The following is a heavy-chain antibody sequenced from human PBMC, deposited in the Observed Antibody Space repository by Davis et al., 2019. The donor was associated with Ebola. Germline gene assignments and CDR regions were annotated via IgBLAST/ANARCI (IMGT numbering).Heavy chain of an antibody. CDR2: ISYDGSYK. Sequence: GESLKISCAASGFTFSSYGMHWVRQAPGKGLEWVAGISYDGSYKYFADSVMGRFTISRDNSKNTLYLQMNSRRAEDTAVYYCARDPTRTYYDFWSGSSDYYYGMDVWGQGTTVTVSS. CDR3: ARDPTRTYYDFWSGSSDYYYGMDV. D-gene: IGHD3-3*01. V-gene: IGHV3-30*03. CDR1: GFTFSSYG. J-gene: IGHJ6*02.